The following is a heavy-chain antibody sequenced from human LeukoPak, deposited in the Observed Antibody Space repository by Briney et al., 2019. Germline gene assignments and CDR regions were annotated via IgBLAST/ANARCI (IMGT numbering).Heavy chain of an antibody. D-gene: IGHD3-10*01. CDR3: ARARIRYGSGSYDFEP. CDR1: GFTFNTYA. J-gene: IGHJ5*02. CDR2: INSDGSST. V-gene: IGHV3-74*01. Sequence: GGSLRLSCAASGFTFNTYAMSWVRQAPGKGLVWVSRINSDGSSTSYADSVKGRFTISRDNAKNTLYLQMNSLRVEDTAVYYCARARIRYGSGSYDFEPWGQGTLATVSS.